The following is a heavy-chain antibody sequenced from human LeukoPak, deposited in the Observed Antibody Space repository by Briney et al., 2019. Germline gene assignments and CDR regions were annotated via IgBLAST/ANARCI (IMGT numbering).Heavy chain of an antibody. CDR3: ARLGRRYYYGMDV. Sequence: SQTLSLTCTVSGGSISSGGYYWSWIRQHPGKGLEWIGYIYYSGSTYYNPSLKSRVTKSVDTSKNQFSLKLSPVTAADTAVYYCARLGRRYYYGMDVWGQGTTVTVSS. CDR2: IYYSGST. J-gene: IGHJ6*02. V-gene: IGHV4-31*03. CDR1: GGSISSGGYY.